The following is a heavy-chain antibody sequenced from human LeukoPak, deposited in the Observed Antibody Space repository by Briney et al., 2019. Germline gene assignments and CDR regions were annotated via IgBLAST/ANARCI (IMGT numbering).Heavy chain of an antibody. D-gene: IGHD4-23*01. CDR3: ARGRGNSINNYFDY. V-gene: IGHV3-48*04. CDR2: ISSSGSTI. J-gene: IGHJ4*02. CDR1: GFTFSSHA. Sequence: GGSLRLSCAASGFTFSSHAMTWVRQAPGKGLEWVSYISSSGSTIYYADSVKGRFTISRDNAKNSLYLQMNSLRAEDTAVYYCARGRGNSINNYFDYWGQGTLVTVSS.